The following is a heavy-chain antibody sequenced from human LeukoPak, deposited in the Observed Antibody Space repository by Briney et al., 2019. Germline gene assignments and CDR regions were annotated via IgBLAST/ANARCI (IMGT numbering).Heavy chain of an antibody. CDR3: ASRNYGEEY. CDR1: GFPFSSYT. V-gene: IGHV3-21*06. D-gene: IGHD4-17*01. Sequence: GGSLRLSCVGSGFPFSSYTLFWVRQAPGKGLEWVSSISYSSSYIYYGDSVKGRFTISRDNNKNSLNLQMDSLRTEDTAVYYCASRNYGEEYWGQGILVTVSS. CDR2: ISYSSSYI. J-gene: IGHJ4*02.